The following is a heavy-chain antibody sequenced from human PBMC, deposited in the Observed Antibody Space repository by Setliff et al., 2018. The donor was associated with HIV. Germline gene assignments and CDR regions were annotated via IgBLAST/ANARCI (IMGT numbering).Heavy chain of an antibody. Sequence: GGSLRLSCEASGFSFDDYCMNWVRQAPGKGLEWVSYISSKRTSIYYADSVKGRFTISRDNDNNSLYLQMSGLSAEDTAVYYCARGRGAAMVRGVIDYWGQGTLVTVSS. J-gene: IGHJ4*02. CDR2: ISSKRTSI. D-gene: IGHD3-10*01. CDR1: GFSFDDYC. CDR3: ARGRGAAMVRGVIDY. V-gene: IGHV3-48*01.